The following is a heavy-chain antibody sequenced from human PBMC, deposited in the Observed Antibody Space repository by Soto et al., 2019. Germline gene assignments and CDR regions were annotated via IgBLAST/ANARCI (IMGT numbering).Heavy chain of an antibody. J-gene: IGHJ5*02. CDR1: GGSISSIYW. CDR2: IHHSGST. Sequence: ASETLSLTCAFSGGSISSIYWCSCRRHPRGVWVEWVGEIHHSGSTNYNTSLKSRVTISVDKSKNQFSLRLSSVTAADTAVYYCARDFTIFGVVNRWFDHWGQGTLVTVSS. CDR3: ARDFTIFGVVNRWFDH. V-gene: IGHV4-4*02. D-gene: IGHD3-3*01.